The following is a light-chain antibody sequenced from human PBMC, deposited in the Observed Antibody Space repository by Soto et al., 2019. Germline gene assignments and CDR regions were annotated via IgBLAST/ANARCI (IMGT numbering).Light chain of an antibody. V-gene: IGKV3-15*01. CDR1: QSVSSN. Sequence: EIVMTQSPDTLSVSPGERATLSCRASQSVSSNLAWYQQKPGQAPRLLIYGASTRATGIPARFSGSGSGTEFTLTISSLQSEDFALYYCQQYNNWPPTVGQGTRLEIK. CDR2: GAS. CDR3: QQYNNWPPT. J-gene: IGKJ5*01.